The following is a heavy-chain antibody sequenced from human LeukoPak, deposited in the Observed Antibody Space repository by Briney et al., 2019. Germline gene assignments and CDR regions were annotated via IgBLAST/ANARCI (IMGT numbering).Heavy chain of an antibody. V-gene: IGHV3-30*18. Sequence: GGSLRLSCAASGFTFSNYGIHWVRQAPGKGLEWVAVISYDGLNKNHTDSVKGRFTISRDNSRNTLSLQMNSLRVEDTAVYYCAKGVRSGYDRLDYWGQGALVTVSS. D-gene: IGHD5-12*01. CDR3: AKGVRSGYDRLDY. CDR2: ISYDGLNK. CDR1: GFTFSNYG. J-gene: IGHJ4*02.